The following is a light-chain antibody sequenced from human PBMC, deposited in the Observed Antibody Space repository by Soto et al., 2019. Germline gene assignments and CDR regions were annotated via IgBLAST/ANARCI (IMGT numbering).Light chain of an antibody. J-gene: IGLJ1*01. V-gene: IGLV2-14*01. CDR3: NSYTSRSRI. Sequence: QSALTQPASVSGSPGQSITISCTGTSSDVGAYNYVSWYQQYPGKAPKLMIYDVSYRPAGVSNRFSGSKSGNTASLTISGLQAEDEADYYCNSYTSRSRIFGTGTKVTVL. CDR1: SSDVGAYNY. CDR2: DVS.